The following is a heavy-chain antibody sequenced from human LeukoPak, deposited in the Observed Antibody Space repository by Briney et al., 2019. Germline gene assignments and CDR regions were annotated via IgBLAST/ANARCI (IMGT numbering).Heavy chain of an antibody. V-gene: IGHV4-34*01. CDR1: GGSFSGYY. CDR3: ARSHSGAFDI. J-gene: IGHJ3*02. CDR2: INHSGST. Sequence: PSETLSLTCAVYGGSFSGYYWSWIRQPPGKGLEWIGEINHSGSTNYNPSLKSRVTISVDTSKNQFSLKLSSVTAADTAVYYCARSHSGAFDIWGQGTMVTVSS.